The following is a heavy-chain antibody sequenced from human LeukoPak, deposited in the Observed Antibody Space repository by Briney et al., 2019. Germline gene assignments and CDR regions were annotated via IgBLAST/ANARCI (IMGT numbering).Heavy chain of an antibody. CDR2: ISGSGGNT. J-gene: IGHJ6*02. V-gene: IGHV3-23*01. CDR1: GFTFRSYA. D-gene: IGHD1-26*01. CDR3: ARAKGSGSYLQYYYYYNGMDV. Sequence: SGGSLRLSCAASGFTFRSYAMSWVRQTPGKGLEWVSAISGSGGNTYYADSVKGRFTISRDNSKNTLYLQMNSLRAEDTAVYYCARAKGSGSYLQYYYYYNGMDVWGQGTTVTVSS.